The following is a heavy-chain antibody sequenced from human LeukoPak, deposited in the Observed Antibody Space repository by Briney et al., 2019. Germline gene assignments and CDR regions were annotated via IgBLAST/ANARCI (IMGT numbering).Heavy chain of an antibody. Sequence: PSETLSLTCTVSGGSISSGNSYWSWIRQPAGKGLEWIGRIYTSGSTKYNPSLKSRVTISLDTSKNQFSLKLSSVTAADTAVYYCARDLLLPYYYGSGSYYYYMDVWGIGTTVTISS. CDR3: ARDLLLPYYYGSGSYYYYMDV. CDR1: GGSISSGNSY. D-gene: IGHD3-10*01. J-gene: IGHJ6*03. V-gene: IGHV4-61*02. CDR2: IYTSGST.